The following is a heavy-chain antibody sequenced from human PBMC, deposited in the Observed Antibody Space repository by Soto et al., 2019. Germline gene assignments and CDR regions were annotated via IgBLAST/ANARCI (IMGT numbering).Heavy chain of an antibody. V-gene: IGHV1-69*13. J-gene: IGHJ6*02. CDR1: GGTFNSYA. D-gene: IGHD2-2*01. CDR2: IIPIFSTA. CDR3: ARVTGSNCISSSCYALHGMDV. Sequence: GASVKVSCKASGGTFNSYAISWVRQAPGQGLEWMGGIIPIFSTADNAQKFQGRITITADESTSTAYMELSSLRSEDTAVYYCARVTGSNCISSSCYALHGMDVWGQGTTVIVSS.